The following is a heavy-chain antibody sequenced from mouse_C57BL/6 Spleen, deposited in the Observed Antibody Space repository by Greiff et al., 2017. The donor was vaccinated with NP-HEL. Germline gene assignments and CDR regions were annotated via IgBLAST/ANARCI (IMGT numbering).Heavy chain of an antibody. D-gene: IGHD4-1*01. Sequence: EVQLQQSGAELVRPGASVKLSCTASGFNIKDDYMHWVKQRPEQGLEWIGWIDPENGDTEYASKFQGKATITADTSSNPAYPQLSSLTSEDTAVYYCTTGGTGPFAYWGQGTLVTVSA. V-gene: IGHV14-4*01. CDR3: TTGGTGPFAY. CDR2: IDPENGDT. J-gene: IGHJ3*01. CDR1: GFNIKDDY.